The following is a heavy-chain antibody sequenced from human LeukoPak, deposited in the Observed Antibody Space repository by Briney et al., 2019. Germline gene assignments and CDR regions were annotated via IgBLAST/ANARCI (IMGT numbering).Heavy chain of an antibody. V-gene: IGHV4-59*01. CDR3: AWRQYGYYDYAFDI. J-gene: IGHJ3*02. CDR2: IYYGGSA. D-gene: IGHD4-17*01. CDR1: GDSISRFY. Sequence: SETLSLTCTVSGDSISRFYWSWIRQSPGKGLEWIGHIYYGGSAYSNPSLRSRVTISLDTSKNQLSLSLTSVAAADTAVYYCAWRQYGYYDYAFDIWGQGTLVTVSS.